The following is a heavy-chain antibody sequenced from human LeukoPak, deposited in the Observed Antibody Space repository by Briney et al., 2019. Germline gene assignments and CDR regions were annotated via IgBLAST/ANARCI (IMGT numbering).Heavy chain of an antibody. CDR2: ISSSGSTI. D-gene: IGHD5-18*01. Sequence: GGSLRLSCAASGFTFSDYYMSWIRQAPGKGLEWVSYISSSGSTIYYADSVKGRFTISRDNAKNSLYLQMNSLRAEDTAVYYCARTTSWIQLHGPIDYWGQGTLVTVSS. CDR3: ARTTSWIQLHGPIDY. CDR1: GFTFSDYY. J-gene: IGHJ4*02. V-gene: IGHV3-11*01.